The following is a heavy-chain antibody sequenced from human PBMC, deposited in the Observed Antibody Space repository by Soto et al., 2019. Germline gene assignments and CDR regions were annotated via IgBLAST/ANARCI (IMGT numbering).Heavy chain of an antibody. J-gene: IGHJ4*02. CDR1: GYNFAGYW. V-gene: IGHV5-51*01. Sequence: GESLKISCKGSGYNFAGYWIAWVRQIPGKGLELMGIIYPSDSDTRYRPSFQGQVTISADKSISSAYLQWSSLRASDTAMYYCGRGGVSTRTFDYWGQGTPVTVSS. D-gene: IGHD3-3*01. CDR2: IYPSDSDT. CDR3: GRGGVSTRTFDY.